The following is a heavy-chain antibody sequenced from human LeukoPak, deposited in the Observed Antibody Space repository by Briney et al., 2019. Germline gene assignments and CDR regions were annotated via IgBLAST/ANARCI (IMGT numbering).Heavy chain of an antibody. CDR1: GFTVSTNF. Sequence: GGSLRLSCAVSGFTVSTNFMSWVRQAPGRGLEWVSIIYADGGTSYADSVKGRFTISRDNSKNTLYLQVNSLRVEDTAIYYCARDLYSSSFDYWGQGNLVIVSS. J-gene: IGHJ4*02. V-gene: IGHV3-53*01. CDR2: IYADGGT. D-gene: IGHD6-6*01. CDR3: ARDLYSSSFDY.